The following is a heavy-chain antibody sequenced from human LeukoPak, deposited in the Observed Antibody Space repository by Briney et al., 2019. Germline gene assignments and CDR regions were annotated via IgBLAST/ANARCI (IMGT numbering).Heavy chain of an antibody. D-gene: IGHD5-18*01. V-gene: IGHV4-38-2*02. J-gene: IGHJ4*02. CDR3: ARARIPRVPNTAFDY. CDR2: IYHSGRT. Sequence: PSETLSLTCTVSGYSISSGYYWGWIRQPPGKGLEWIGSIYHSGRTFYNPSLKSRVTISVDTSKNQFSLKLSSVTAADTAVYYCARARIPRVPNTAFDYWGQGTLVTVSS. CDR1: GYSISSGYY.